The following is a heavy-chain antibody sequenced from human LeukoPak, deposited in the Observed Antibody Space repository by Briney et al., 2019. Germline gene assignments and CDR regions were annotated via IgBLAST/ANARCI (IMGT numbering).Heavy chain of an antibody. CDR2: INHSGSI. Sequence: PSETLSLTCAVYGRSFSGYYWSWIRQPPGKGREWIGEINHSGSINSTPSLQSQVPISVDTSKNQFSLKLSSVTAADTAVYYCARDNGYSSSWFRGWGQGTLVTVSS. CDR1: GRSFSGYY. J-gene: IGHJ4*02. V-gene: IGHV4-34*01. CDR3: ARDNGYSSSWFRG. D-gene: IGHD6-13*01.